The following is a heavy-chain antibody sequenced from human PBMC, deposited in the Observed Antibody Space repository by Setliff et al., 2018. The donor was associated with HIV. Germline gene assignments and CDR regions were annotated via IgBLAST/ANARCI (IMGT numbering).Heavy chain of an antibody. CDR1: SGSISSSNW. V-gene: IGHV4-39*01. CDR3: ARHRDPPGTSWIYYYYYMDL. D-gene: IGHD6-13*01. Sequence: SETLSLTCAVSSGSISSSNWWSWVRQPPGKRLEWLGSIYSSGSPSYNPSLSSRLTISVDTSKNHVSLRLSSVAAADTGVYYCARHRDPPGTSWIYYYYYMDLWGEGTTVTVSS. CDR2: IYSSGSP. J-gene: IGHJ6*03.